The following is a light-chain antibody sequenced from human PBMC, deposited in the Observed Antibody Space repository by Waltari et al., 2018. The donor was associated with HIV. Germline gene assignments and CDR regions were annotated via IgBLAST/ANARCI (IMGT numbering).Light chain of an antibody. V-gene: IGLV3-1*01. Sequence: SYELTQPPSVSVSPGQTATINCSGATLENRYACWYQQRPGQPPVLFIYQDNKRPLGIPERFSGSRSGNIATLTISGAQAMDEAAYFCQAWDSSTVLFGGGTKLTVL. J-gene: IGLJ2*01. CDR2: QDN. CDR1: TLENRY. CDR3: QAWDSSTVL.